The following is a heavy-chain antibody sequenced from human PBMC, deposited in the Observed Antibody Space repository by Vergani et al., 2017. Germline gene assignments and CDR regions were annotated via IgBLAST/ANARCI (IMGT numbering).Heavy chain of an antibody. CDR1: GFTFSSYD. Sequence: EVQLLESGGGLVKPGGSLRLSCAASGFTFSSYDMHWVRQATGKGLEWVSAIGTAGDTYYPGSVKGRFTISRENAKNSLYLQMNSLRAGDTAVYYCAREGSYYAFDIWGQGTMVTVSS. CDR3: AREGSYYAFDI. CDR2: IGTAGDT. V-gene: IGHV3-13*01. D-gene: IGHD1-26*01. J-gene: IGHJ3*02.